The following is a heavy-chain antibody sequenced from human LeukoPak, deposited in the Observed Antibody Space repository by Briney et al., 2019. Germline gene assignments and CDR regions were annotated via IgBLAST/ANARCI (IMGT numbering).Heavy chain of an antibody. Sequence: SETLSLTCAVYGGSFSGYYWSWIRQPPGKGLEWIGEINHTGDTNYNPSLKSRVTISVDTSENQFSLKLSSVTAADTAVYYCARGPIVGAIWGQGTMVTVSS. CDR3: ARGPIVGAI. CDR1: GGSFSGYY. V-gene: IGHV4-34*01. CDR2: INHTGDT. J-gene: IGHJ3*02. D-gene: IGHD1-26*01.